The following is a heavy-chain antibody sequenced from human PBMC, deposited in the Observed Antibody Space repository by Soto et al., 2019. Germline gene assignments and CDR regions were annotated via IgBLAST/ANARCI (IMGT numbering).Heavy chain of an antibody. Sequence: ASVKVSCKVSGYTITVLSMHWVRQAPGKGLEWMGGFDPEDGETIYAQKFQGRVTMTEDTSTDTAYMELSSLRSEDTAVYYCATSAVYSSSSGWFDPWGQGTLVTVSS. CDR2: FDPEDGET. D-gene: IGHD6-6*01. J-gene: IGHJ5*02. V-gene: IGHV1-24*01. CDR1: GYTITVLS. CDR3: ATSAVYSSSSGWFDP.